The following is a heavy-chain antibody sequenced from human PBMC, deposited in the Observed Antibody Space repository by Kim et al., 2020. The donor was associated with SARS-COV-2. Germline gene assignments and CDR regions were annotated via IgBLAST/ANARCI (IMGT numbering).Heavy chain of an antibody. D-gene: IGHD3-10*01. V-gene: IGHV4-59*13. CDR3: ARLGVRGVVDY. J-gene: IGHJ4*02. CDR1: GGSISSYY. Sequence: SETLSLTCTVSGGSISSYYWSWIRQPPGKGLEWIGYIYYSGSTNYNPSLKSRVTISVDTSKNQFSLKLSSVTAADTAVYYCARLGVRGVVDYWGQGTLVTVSS. CDR2: IYYSGST.